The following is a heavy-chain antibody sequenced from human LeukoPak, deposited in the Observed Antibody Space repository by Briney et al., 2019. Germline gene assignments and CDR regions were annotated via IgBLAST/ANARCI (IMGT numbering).Heavy chain of an antibody. V-gene: IGHV3-23*01. D-gene: IGHD5-24*01. Sequence: PPGGSLRLSCVPSGITFSNSALSWVRQAPGKGLEWVSTITKSGDQTYYADSVKGLFTISRDISKNTLYLQMNSLRAEYTAVYHCVKSAGKDGYRDVFDIWGQGTVVTVSS. J-gene: IGHJ3*02. CDR1: GITFSNSA. CDR3: VKSAGKDGYRDVFDI. CDR2: ITKSGDQT.